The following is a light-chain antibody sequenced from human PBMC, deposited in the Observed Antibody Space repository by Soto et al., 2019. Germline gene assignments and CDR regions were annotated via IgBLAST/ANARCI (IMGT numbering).Light chain of an antibody. CDR3: SSYTSAGTLV. V-gene: IGLV2-14*01. CDR1: SSDVGGYSY. CDR2: EVT. Sequence: QSALTQPASVSGSPGQSITISCTGTSSDVGGYSYVSWYQQHPGKAPKVMIYEVTNRPSGLSNRFSGSKSGNTASLTISGLQAEDEADYYCSSYTSAGTLVFGGGTQLTVL. J-gene: IGLJ7*01.